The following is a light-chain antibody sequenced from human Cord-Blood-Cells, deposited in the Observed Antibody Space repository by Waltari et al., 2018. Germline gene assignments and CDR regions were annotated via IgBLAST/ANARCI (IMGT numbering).Light chain of an antibody. CDR1: QSISSY. Sequence: DIQMTQSPSSLSASVGDRVHITCRASQSISSYLNWYQQKPGKAPKLLIYAASSLQSGVPSRFSGSGSGTDFTLTISSLQPEDFATYYCQQSYSTPPNTFGQGTKLEIK. CDR2: AAS. J-gene: IGKJ2*01. CDR3: QQSYSTPPNT. V-gene: IGKV1-39*01.